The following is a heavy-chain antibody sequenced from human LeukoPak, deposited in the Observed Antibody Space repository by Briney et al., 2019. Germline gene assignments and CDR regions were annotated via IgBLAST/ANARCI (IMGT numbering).Heavy chain of an antibody. J-gene: IGHJ4*02. CDR3: ARDRAGDGGHFDY. CDR2: IYSGGGT. Sequence: PGGSLRLSCAASGFTVSNNQMNWVRQAPGKGLEWVSLIYSGGGTYYADSVKGRFTIFRDDSKNTLYLQMNSLRDEDTAVYYCARDRAGDGGHFDYWGQGTLVTVSS. V-gene: IGHV3-66*01. CDR1: GFTVSNNQ. D-gene: IGHD4-17*01.